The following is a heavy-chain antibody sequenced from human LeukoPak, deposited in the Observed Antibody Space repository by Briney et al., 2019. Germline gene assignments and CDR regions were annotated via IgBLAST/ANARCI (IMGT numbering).Heavy chain of an antibody. J-gene: IGHJ4*02. Sequence: SETLSLTCIVSGGSIRNHHWSWIRQPPGKGLEWIGNSGGADHNPSLRSRVTISVDTSKNQFSLKLTSVTAAGTAVYFCAVYFAGQGGRGNWGQGTQVTVSS. CDR2: SGGA. CDR3: AVYFAGQGGRGN. CDR1: GGSIRNHH. D-gene: IGHD2-15*01. V-gene: IGHV4-4*09.